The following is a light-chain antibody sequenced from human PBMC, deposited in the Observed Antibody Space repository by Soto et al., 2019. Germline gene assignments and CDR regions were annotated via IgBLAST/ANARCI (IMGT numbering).Light chain of an antibody. CDR2: KAY. CDR1: QSISSW. J-gene: IGKJ3*01. Sequence: DIQMTHSPSTQAASVGDRVTIACRSSQSISSWLAWYQQKPGKAPKLLIYKAYSLESGVPSRFSDSGSGTEFTLAITGLQPDDLATYYCQHYSTYPFTFGPGTNVEIK. CDR3: QHYSTYPFT. V-gene: IGKV1-5*03.